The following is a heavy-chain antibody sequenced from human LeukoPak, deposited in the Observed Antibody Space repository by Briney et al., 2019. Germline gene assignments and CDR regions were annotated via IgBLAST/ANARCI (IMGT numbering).Heavy chain of an antibody. CDR1: GFTFSSYA. V-gene: IGHV3-23*01. D-gene: IGHD3-22*01. Sequence: GASLRLSCAASGFTFSSYAMSWVRQAPGKGLEWVSAISGSGGSTYYADSVKGRFTISRDNSKNTLYLQMNSLRAEDTAVYYCANGDSSGHYYFNWFDPWGQGTLVTVSS. CDR2: ISGSGGST. J-gene: IGHJ5*02. CDR3: ANGDSSGHYYFNWFDP.